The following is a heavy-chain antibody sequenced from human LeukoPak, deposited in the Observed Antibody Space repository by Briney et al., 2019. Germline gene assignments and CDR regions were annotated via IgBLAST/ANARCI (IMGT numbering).Heavy chain of an antibody. V-gene: IGHV1-69*13. CDR2: IIPIFGTA. CDR3: AEGEDDSSGYYYY. D-gene: IGHD3-22*01. J-gene: IGHJ4*02. CDR1: GGTFSSYA. Sequence: SVKVSCKASGGTFSSYAISWVRQAPGQGLEWMGGIIPIFGTANYAQKFQGRVTITADESTSTAYMELSSLRSEDTAVYYCAEGEDDSSGYYYYWGQGTLVTISS.